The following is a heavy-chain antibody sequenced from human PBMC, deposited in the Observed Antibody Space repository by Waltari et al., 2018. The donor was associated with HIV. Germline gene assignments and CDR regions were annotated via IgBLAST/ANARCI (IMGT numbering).Heavy chain of an antibody. D-gene: IGHD2-8*01. J-gene: IGHJ3*02. V-gene: IGHV4-61*02. CDR3: ASLPHCTNGVCYAFDI. CDR2: IYTSGST. Sequence: QVQLQESGPGLVKPSQTLSLTCTVSGGSISSGSYYWSWIRQPAGKGLEWIGRIYTSGSTNYNPSLKSRVTISVDTSKNQFSLKLSSVTAADTAVYYCASLPHCTNGVCYAFDIWGQGTMVTVSS. CDR1: GGSISSGSYY.